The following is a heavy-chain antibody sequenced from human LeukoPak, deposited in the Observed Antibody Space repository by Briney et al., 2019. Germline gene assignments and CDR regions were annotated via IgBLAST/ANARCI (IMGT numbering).Heavy chain of an antibody. CDR3: AKDLGYSSGWFDF. CDR1: GFTFSSYA. Sequence: GGSLRLSCAASGFTFSSYAMHWVRQAPGKGLEWVAVISYDGSNKYYADSAKGRFTISRDNSKNTLYLQMNSLRPEDTATHFCAKDLGYSSGWFDFWGQGTLVTVSS. D-gene: IGHD6-19*01. J-gene: IGHJ4*02. CDR2: ISYDGSNK. V-gene: IGHV3-30-3*01.